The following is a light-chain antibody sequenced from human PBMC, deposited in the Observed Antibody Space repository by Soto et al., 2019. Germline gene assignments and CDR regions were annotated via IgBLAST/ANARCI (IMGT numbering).Light chain of an antibody. CDR2: QAS. J-gene: IGKJ2*01. CDR1: QSISSW. V-gene: IGKV1-5*03. Sequence: DIQMTQSPSTLSASVGDRVTITCRASQSISSWLAWYQQKPGKAPKLLIYQASSLESGVASRFSGSGSGTEFTLTISNLQPDDFATYYCQQYNSYSHTFGQGTKLEI. CDR3: QQYNSYSHT.